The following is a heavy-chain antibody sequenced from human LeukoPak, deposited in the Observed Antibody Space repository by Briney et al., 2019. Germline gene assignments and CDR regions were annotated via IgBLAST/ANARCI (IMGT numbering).Heavy chain of an antibody. CDR3: ARVVVDSLNWFDP. V-gene: IGHV1-2*02. Sequence: ASVKVSCKASGYTLTGYFLHWVRQAPGQGLEWMGWINPKSGGTNYAQTFQGRVTMTRDTSISTAYMELSRLTSDDTAVYYWARVVVDSLNWFDPWGQGTLVTVSS. J-gene: IGHJ5*02. CDR2: INPKSGGT. D-gene: IGHD3/OR15-3a*01. CDR1: GYTLTGYF.